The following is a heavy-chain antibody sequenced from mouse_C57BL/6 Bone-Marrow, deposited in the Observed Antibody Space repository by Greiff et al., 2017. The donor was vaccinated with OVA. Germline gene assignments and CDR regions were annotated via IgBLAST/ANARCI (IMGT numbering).Heavy chain of an antibody. D-gene: IGHD2-1*01. V-gene: IGHV1-80*01. CDR3: ARRRDLLGWYFDV. CDR2: IYPGDGDT. Sequence: VQLQQSGAELVKPGASVKISCKASGYAFSSYWMNWVKQRPGKGLEWIGQIYPGDGDTNYNGKFKGKATLTADKSSSTAYMQLSSLTSEDSAVYFCARRRDLLGWYFDVWGTGTTVTVSS. J-gene: IGHJ1*03. CDR1: GYAFSSYW.